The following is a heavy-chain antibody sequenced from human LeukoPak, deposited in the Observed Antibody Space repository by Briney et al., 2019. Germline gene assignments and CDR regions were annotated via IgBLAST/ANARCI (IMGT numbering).Heavy chain of an antibody. CDR2: ISGSGGST. CDR1: GFTFSSYA. CDR3: AKDREYYYGSGSYCPD. V-gene: IGHV3-23*01. D-gene: IGHD3-10*01. J-gene: IGHJ3*01. Sequence: GGSLRLSCAASGFTFSSYAMSWVRQAPGKGLEWVSAISGSGGSTYYADSVKGRFTISRDNSKNTLYLQMNSLRAEDTAVYYCAKDREYYYGSGSYCPDWGQGTMVTASS.